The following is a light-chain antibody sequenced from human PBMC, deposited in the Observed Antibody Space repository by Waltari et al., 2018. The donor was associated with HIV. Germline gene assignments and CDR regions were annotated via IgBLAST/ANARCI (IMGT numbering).Light chain of an antibody. V-gene: IGLV2-14*01. J-gene: IGLJ3*02. CDR1: TRDISDFNF. Sequence: HSALTQPASVSGSPGQSITISCTGPTRDISDFNFVSWYQQSPATAPKLILFEVYSRPSGISDRFAGAKSGVTASLTISALRAEDEADYFCSSYSARGFVVFGGGTKVTVL. CDR3: SSYSARGFVV. CDR2: EVY.